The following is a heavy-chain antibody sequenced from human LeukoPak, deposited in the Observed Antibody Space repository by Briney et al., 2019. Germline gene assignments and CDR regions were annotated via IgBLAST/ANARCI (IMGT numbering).Heavy chain of an antibody. CDR1: GGSISSYY. D-gene: IGHD6-6*01. CDR2: IHTSGST. J-gene: IGHJ4*02. CDR3: AREGSATARPFVSNDY. V-gene: IGHV4-4*07. Sequence: SETLSLTCTVSGGSISSYYWSWIRQPAGKGLEWIGRIHTSGSTDYNPSFKSLVTMSVDTSKNQFSLKVRSVTAADTAVYYCAREGSATARPFVSNDYWGQGTLVTASS.